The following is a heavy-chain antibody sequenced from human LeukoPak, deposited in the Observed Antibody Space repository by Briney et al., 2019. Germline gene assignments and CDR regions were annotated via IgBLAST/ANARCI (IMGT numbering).Heavy chain of an antibody. J-gene: IGHJ5*02. CDR1: GYTLTELS. D-gene: IGHD3-9*01. Sequence: ASVMVSCKVSGYTLTELSMHWVRQAPGKGLEWMGGFDPEDGETIYAQKFQGRVTMTEDTSTDTAYMELSSLRSEDTAVYYCATGRADWLLKTNRFDPWGQGTLVTVSS. V-gene: IGHV1-24*01. CDR2: FDPEDGET. CDR3: ATGRADWLLKTNRFDP.